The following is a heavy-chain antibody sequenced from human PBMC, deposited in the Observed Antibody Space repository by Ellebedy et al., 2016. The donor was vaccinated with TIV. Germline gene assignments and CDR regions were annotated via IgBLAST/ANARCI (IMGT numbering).Heavy chain of an antibody. CDR3: AKVRSYCGSTTCLTPHGLDV. Sequence: GESLKISCAASGLTFSSHAMSWVRQAPGKGLEWVSSISGSGGNTYYADSVKGRFTISRDNSKNTLYLQMNSLRAEDTAVYYCAKVRSYCGSTTCLTPHGLDVWGQGTTVTVSS. V-gene: IGHV3-23*01. CDR1: GLTFSSHA. J-gene: IGHJ6*02. D-gene: IGHD2-2*01. CDR2: ISGSGGNT.